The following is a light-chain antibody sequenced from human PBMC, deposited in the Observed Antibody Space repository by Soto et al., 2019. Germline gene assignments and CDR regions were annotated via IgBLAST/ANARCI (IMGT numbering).Light chain of an antibody. Sequence: IVLTQSPGTLSLSPGERATLSCRASQSVSSYLAWYQQKPGQAPRLLIYDASNRATGIPARFSGSVSGTDGTITISSLETEDCAVYYCQQRSNWPPTFGQGTKVDIK. V-gene: IGKV3-11*01. CDR3: QQRSNWPPT. CDR1: QSVSSY. CDR2: DAS. J-gene: IGKJ1*01.